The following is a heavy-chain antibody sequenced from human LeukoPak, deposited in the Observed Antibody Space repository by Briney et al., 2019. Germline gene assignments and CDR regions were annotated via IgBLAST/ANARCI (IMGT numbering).Heavy chain of an antibody. J-gene: IGHJ6*02. CDR2: INPSGGST. Sequence: GASVKVSCKASGYNFISYYMYWVRQAPGQGLEWMGIINPSGGSTSYAQKFQDRVTMTRDTSTSTVYMELSSLKSEDTAVYYCAREDVVLVDAVRYQYYGMDVWGQGTTVTVSS. V-gene: IGHV1-46*01. D-gene: IGHD2-8*01. CDR3: AREDVVLVDAVRYQYYGMDV. CDR1: GYNFISYY.